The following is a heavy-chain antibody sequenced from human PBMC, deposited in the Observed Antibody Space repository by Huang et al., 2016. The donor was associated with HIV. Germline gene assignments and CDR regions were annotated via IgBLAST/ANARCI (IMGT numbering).Heavy chain of an antibody. V-gene: IGHV1-46*01. CDR1: GYTFTSYS. J-gene: IGHJ6*02. Sequence: QVQLVQSGAEVKKPGASVKVSCKTSGYTFTSYSIHWVRQAPGTGLEWMGIINPDVDSTSYAPKFQGRVTMTRDTSTSTVYMELSSLRSEDTAMYYCAREGQGYAMDVWGQGTTVTVSS. CDR3: AREGQGYAMDV. CDR2: INPDVDST.